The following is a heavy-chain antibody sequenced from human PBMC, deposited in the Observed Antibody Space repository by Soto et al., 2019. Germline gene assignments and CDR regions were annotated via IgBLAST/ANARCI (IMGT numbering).Heavy chain of an antibody. CDR2: IIPIFGTA. D-gene: IGHD3-3*01. J-gene: IGHJ5*02. CDR1: GGTFSSYA. Sequence: QVQLVQSGAEVKKPGSSVKVSCKASGGTFSSYAISWVRQAPGQGLEWMGGIIPIFGTANYAQKFQGRVTITADESTSTAYMELISLRSEDTAVYYCARGDTIFGVAGGDWFDPWGQGTLVTVSS. CDR3: ARGDTIFGVAGGDWFDP. V-gene: IGHV1-69*01.